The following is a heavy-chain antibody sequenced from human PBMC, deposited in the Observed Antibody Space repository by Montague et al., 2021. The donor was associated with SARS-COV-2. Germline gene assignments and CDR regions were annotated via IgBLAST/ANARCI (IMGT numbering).Heavy chain of an antibody. CDR2: IYSSGST. CDR3: ARQILTMVRGVPRNWFDP. CDR1: GFPVSSNY. Sequence: RRLSFAASGFPVSSNYMTWVRQAPGKGLEWVSLIYSSGSTFYADSVQGRFTISRDNSNNTLYLHMNSLRAEDTAVYYCARQILTMVRGVPRNWFDPWGQGTLVTVSS. V-gene: IGHV3-66*04. J-gene: IGHJ5*02. D-gene: IGHD3-10*01.